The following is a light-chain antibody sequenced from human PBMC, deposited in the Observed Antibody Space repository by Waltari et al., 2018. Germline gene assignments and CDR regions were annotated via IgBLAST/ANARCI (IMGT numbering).Light chain of an antibody. Sequence: QSALTQPASVSGSPGQSITISCTGTSSDVVGYNYVSWYQQHPGKAPKVMIYDVSKRPSGVSNRFSGSKSGNTASLTISGLQAEDEADYYCSSYTTSSTVVFGGGTKVTVL. J-gene: IGLJ2*01. CDR1: SSDVVGYNY. V-gene: IGLV2-14*01. CDR3: SSYTTSSTVV. CDR2: DVS.